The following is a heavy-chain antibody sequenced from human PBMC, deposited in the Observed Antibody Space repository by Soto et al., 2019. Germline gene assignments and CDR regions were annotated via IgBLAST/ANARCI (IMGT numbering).Heavy chain of an antibody. CDR1: GGSMIAYY. D-gene: IGHD1-1*01. CDR2: TYYSGST. Sequence: QVQLQESGPRLVKPSETLSLTCTVSGGSMIAYYWNWMRQPPGKGLQWIGYTYYSGSTTYNPSLKIRVTISVDSSKNQFSLKLDSVTPADTAVYYCARVRGTAVKMDVDYWGQGALVTVSS. J-gene: IGHJ4*02. V-gene: IGHV4-59*01. CDR3: ARVRGTAVKMDVDY.